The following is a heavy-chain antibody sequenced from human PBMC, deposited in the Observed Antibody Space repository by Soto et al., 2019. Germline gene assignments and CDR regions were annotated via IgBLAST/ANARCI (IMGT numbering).Heavy chain of an antibody. CDR3: ARDREYDYSYGY. J-gene: IGHJ4*02. CDR2: ISAYNGDT. CDR1: GYTFTSYG. V-gene: IGHV1-18*01. D-gene: IGHD5-12*01. Sequence: ASVKVSCKASGYTFTSYGISWVRQAPGQGLEWMGWISAYNGDTNYAQKLQGRVTMTTDTSTSTAYMELRSLRSDDTAVYYCARDREYDYSYGYWGQGTLVTVSS.